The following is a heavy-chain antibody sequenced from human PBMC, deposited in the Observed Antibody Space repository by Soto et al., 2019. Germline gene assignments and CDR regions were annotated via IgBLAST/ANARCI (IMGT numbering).Heavy chain of an antibody. CDR1: GFTFSSYW. D-gene: IGHD2-21*02. CDR2: INPDGSAK. CDR3: ARRHCGAACYPYYLDY. V-gene: IGHV3-7*03. J-gene: IGHJ4*02. Sequence: GGSLRLSCAASGFTFSSYWMTWVRQVPGKGLEWVAYINPDGSAKSYANSLKGRFTLSRDNPKNSLYLQMNSLRAEDTAIYYCARRHCGAACYPYYLDYWGQGAQVTV.